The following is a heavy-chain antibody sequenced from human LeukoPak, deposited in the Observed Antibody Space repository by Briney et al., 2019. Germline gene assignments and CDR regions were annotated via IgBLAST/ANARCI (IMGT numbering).Heavy chain of an antibody. CDR3: ARGAPYYYDGSGLYHFDY. CDR1: GFTFTTYN. Sequence: PGGSLRLSCAASGFTFTTYNMNWVRQAPGKGLEWISYISSATRTIYYADSVKGRFTISRDNGKNSLFLQMNSLRAEDTAVYYCARGAPYYYDGSGLYHFDYWGQGTLVTVSS. J-gene: IGHJ4*02. D-gene: IGHD3-22*01. V-gene: IGHV3-48*01. CDR2: ISSATRTI.